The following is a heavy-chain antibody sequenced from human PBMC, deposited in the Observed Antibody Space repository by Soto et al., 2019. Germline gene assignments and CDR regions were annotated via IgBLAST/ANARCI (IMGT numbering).Heavy chain of an antibody. Sequence: EVQLVESGGGLVQPGRSLRLSCAASGFTFDDYAMHWVRQAPGKGLEWVSGISWNSGSIGYADSVKGRFNISRDNAKNSLYLQMNSLRAEDTALYYCAKDIAEDIVVVVAALAFDIWGQGTMVTVSS. D-gene: IGHD2-15*01. J-gene: IGHJ3*02. CDR2: ISWNSGSI. CDR1: GFTFDDYA. V-gene: IGHV3-9*01. CDR3: AKDIAEDIVVVVAALAFDI.